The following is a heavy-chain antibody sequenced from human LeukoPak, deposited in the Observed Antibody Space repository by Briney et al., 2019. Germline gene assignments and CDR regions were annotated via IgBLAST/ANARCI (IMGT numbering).Heavy chain of an antibody. CDR2: INHSGST. Sequence: PSETLSLTCAVYGGSFSGYYWSWIRQPPGKGLEWIGEINHSGSTNYNPSLKSRVTISVDTSKNQFSLKLSSVTAADTAVYYCAREDPGGGSSFDYWGQGTLVTVSS. J-gene: IGHJ4*02. D-gene: IGHD3-16*01. V-gene: IGHV4-34*01. CDR3: AREDPGGGSSFDY. CDR1: GGSFSGYY.